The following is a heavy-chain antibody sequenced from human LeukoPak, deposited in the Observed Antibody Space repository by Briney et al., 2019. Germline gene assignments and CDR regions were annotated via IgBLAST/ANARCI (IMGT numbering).Heavy chain of an antibody. CDR3: ARGRYSSGWYLD. Sequence: SETLSLTCTVSGGSISSYYWSWIRQPPGKGLEWIGYIYYSGSTNYNPSLKGRVTISVDTSKNQFSLKLSSVTAADTAVYYCARGRYSSGWYLDWGQGTLVTVSS. CDR2: IYYSGST. D-gene: IGHD6-19*01. CDR1: GGSISSYY. V-gene: IGHV4-59*01. J-gene: IGHJ4*02.